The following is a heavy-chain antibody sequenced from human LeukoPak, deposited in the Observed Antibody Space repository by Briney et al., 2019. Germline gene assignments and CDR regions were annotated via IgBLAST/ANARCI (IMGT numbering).Heavy chain of an antibody. J-gene: IGHJ4*02. CDR3: AAPSTGGVLNSIDY. V-gene: IGHV1-58*01. D-gene: IGHD2-8*02. Sequence: SVKVSCKASGFTFTSSAVQWVRQARGQRLEWIGWIVVGSGNTNYAQKFQERVTIARDMSTSTAYMELSSLRSEDTAVYYCAAPSTGGVLNSIDYWGQGTLVTVSS. CDR2: IVVGSGNT. CDR1: GFTFTSSA.